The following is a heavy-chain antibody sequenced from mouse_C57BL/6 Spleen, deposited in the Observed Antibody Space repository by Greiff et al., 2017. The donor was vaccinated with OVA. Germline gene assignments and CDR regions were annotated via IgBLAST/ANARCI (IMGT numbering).Heavy chain of an antibody. D-gene: IGHD3-3*01. CDR1: GFTFSSYA. CDR3: ARGGQFDD. J-gene: IGHJ2*01. Sequence: EVQGVESGGGLVKPGGSLKLSCAASGFTFSSYAMSWVRQTPEKRLEWVATISDGGSYTYYPDNVKGGFTISRDNAKNNLYLQMSHLKSEDTAMYYCARGGQFDDWGQGTTLTVSS. V-gene: IGHV5-4*01. CDR2: ISDGGSYT.